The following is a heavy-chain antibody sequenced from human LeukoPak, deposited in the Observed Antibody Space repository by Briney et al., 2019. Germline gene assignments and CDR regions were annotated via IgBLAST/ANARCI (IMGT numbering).Heavy chain of an antibody. CDR3: AREEPNVGGDFDY. D-gene: IGHD1-14*01. V-gene: IGHV3-7*03. Sequence: GGSLRLSCAASGFRFSSYWMSWVRQAPGKGLDWVANIKQDGSEKYYVDSVKGRFTISRDNAKNSLYLQMNSLRAEDTAVYYCAREEPNVGGDFDYWGQGTLVTVSS. CDR2: IKQDGSEK. CDR1: GFRFSSYW. J-gene: IGHJ4*02.